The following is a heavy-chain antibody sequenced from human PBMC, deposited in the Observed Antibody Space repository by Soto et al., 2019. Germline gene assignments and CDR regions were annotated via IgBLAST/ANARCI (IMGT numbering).Heavy chain of an antibody. V-gene: IGHV4-39*01. Sequence: SETLSLTCTVSGGSISSSSYYWGWIRQPPGKGLEWIGSIYYSGSTYYNPSLKSRVTISVDTSKNQFSLKLSSVTAADTAVYYCASSGYSSSWYYFDYWGQRTLVTVSS. CDR3: ASSGYSSSWYYFDY. J-gene: IGHJ4*02. CDR2: IYYSGST. CDR1: GGSISSSSYY. D-gene: IGHD6-13*01.